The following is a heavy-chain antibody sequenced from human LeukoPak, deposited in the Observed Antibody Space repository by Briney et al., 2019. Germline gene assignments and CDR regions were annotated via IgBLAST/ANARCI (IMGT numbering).Heavy chain of an antibody. CDR2: IYYSGST. Sequence: SETLSLTCTVSGGSISSYYWSWIRQPPGKGLEWIGYIYYSGSTNYNPSLKSRVTISVDTSKNQFSLKLSSVTAADTAVYYCARATRGVGGINWFDPWGQGTLVTVSS. CDR1: GGSISSYY. CDR3: ARATRGVGGINWFDP. J-gene: IGHJ5*02. D-gene: IGHD3-16*01. V-gene: IGHV4-59*12.